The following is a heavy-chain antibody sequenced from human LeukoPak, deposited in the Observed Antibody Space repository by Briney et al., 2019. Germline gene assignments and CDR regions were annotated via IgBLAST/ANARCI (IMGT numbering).Heavy chain of an antibody. D-gene: IGHD2-15*01. CDR3: AHRIEVVAAPGGFDY. CDR2: IYWDDDK. Sequence: SGPTLVNPTQPLTLTCTFSGFSLSTTGVGVGWIRQPPGKALEWLALIYWDDDKRYSPSLESRLTITKDTSKKQVVLTMTNVDPVDTATYYCAHRIEVVAAPGGFDYWGQGTLVTVSS. CDR1: GFSLSTTGVG. V-gene: IGHV2-5*02. J-gene: IGHJ4*02.